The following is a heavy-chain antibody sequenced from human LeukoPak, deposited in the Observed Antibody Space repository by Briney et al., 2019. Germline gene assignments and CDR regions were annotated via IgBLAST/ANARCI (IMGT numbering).Heavy chain of an antibody. CDR1: GFTFSTYA. CDR2: ISGSGGST. D-gene: IGHD1-26*01. V-gene: IGHV3-23*01. CDR3: AKDRKWEPEFDY. Sequence: GGSLRLSCAASGFTFSTYAMTWLRQAPGKGLEWVSAISGSGGSTYYADSVKGRFTISRDNSKNTLYLQMNSLRAEDTAVYYCAKDRKWEPEFDYWGQGTLVTVSS. J-gene: IGHJ4*02.